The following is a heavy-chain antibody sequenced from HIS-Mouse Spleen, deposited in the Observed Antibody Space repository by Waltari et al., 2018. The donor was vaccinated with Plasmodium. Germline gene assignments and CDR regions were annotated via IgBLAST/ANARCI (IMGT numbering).Heavy chain of an antibody. D-gene: IGHD1-26*01. J-gene: IGHJ4*02. CDR2: IDYSGST. CDR1: GGSISSSSYY. CDR3: ARRGGSYYYFDY. V-gene: IGHV4-39*01. Sequence: QLQLQESGPGLVKPSETLSLTCTVSGGSISSSSYYWGWISQPPGKGLEWIGSIDYSGSTHYNPSLKSRVTISVDTSKNRFSLKLSSVTAADTAVYYCARRGGSYYYFDYWGQGTLVTVSS.